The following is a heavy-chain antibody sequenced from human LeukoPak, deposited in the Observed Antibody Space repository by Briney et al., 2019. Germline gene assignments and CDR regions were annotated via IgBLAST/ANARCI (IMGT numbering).Heavy chain of an antibody. J-gene: IGHJ4*02. CDR3: ARGSGSYFY. Sequence: GGALRLSCAASGVTFRSYEMNWVRQAPGKGREWVSYISSSGGTIYYADSVNGRFTISRDNAKNPLYLQMNSLRAEDTAFYYCARGSGSYFYWGQGTLVTVSS. CDR1: GVTFRSYE. V-gene: IGHV3-48*03. CDR2: ISSSGGTI. D-gene: IGHD3-10*01.